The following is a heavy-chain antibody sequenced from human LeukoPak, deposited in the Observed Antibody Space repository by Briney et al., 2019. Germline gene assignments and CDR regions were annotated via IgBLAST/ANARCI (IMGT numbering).Heavy chain of an antibody. J-gene: IGHJ4*02. Sequence: PETLSLTCTVSGGSISSSSYYWGWIRQPPGKGLEWIGSIYYSGSTYYNPSLKSRVTISVDTSKNQFSLKLSSVTAADTAVYYCARRRYGYYYFDYWGQGTLVTVSS. CDR2: IYYSGST. CDR1: GGSISSSSYY. D-gene: IGHD5-18*01. CDR3: ARRRYGYYYFDY. V-gene: IGHV4-39*01.